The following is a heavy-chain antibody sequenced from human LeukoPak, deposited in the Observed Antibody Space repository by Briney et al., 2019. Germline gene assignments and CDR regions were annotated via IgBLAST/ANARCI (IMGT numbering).Heavy chain of an antibody. CDR1: VGTISRGDYS. V-gene: IGHV4-30-4*08. D-gene: IGHD6-19*01. CDR3: ARFSSGWSDAFDG. Sequence: PSQTLSLTCTLSVGTISRGDYSSSWIRQPRGEDRQWIAYIYYGGSTYYNPSLRSGVTISVDTSKNQFSLKLSSVTAADTAVYYCARFSSGWSDAFDGWSQGTMVTV. J-gene: IGHJ3*01. CDR2: IYYGGST.